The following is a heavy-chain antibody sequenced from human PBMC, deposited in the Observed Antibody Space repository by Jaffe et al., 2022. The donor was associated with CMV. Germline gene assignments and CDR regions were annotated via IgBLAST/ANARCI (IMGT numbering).Heavy chain of an antibody. CDR3: ARDFTTAAGDY. V-gene: IGHV3-33*01. CDR2: IWYDGSNK. D-gene: IGHD6-13*01. CDR1: GFTFSSYG. J-gene: IGHJ4*02. Sequence: QVQLVESGGGVVQPGRSLRLSCAASGFTFSSYGMHWVRQAPGKGLEWVAVIWYDGSNKYYADSVKGRFTISRDNSKNTLYLQMNSLRAEDTAVYYCARDFTTAAGDYWGQGTLVTVSS.